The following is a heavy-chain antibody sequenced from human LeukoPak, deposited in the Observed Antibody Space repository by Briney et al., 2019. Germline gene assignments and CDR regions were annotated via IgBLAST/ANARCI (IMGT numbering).Heavy chain of an antibody. V-gene: IGHV3-21*01. Sequence: PGGSLRLSCAASGFTFSSYSMNWVRQAPGKGLEWVSSITTGSDFIYYSDSVKGRFTISRHNAKNSLYLQMTSLRAEDTAVYYCARDQTTIRGGDWYFDLWGRGTLVTVSS. CDR1: GFTFSSYS. CDR2: ITTGSDFI. CDR3: ARDQTTIRGGDWYFDL. D-gene: IGHD4-11*01. J-gene: IGHJ2*01.